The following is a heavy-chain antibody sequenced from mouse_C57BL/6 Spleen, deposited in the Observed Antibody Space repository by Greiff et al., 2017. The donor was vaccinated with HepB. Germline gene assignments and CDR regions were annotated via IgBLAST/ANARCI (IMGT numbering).Heavy chain of an antibody. Sequence: VQLKQSGAELVRPGASVKLSCTASGFNIKDDYMHWVKQRPEQGLEWIGWIDPENGDTEYASKFQGKATITADTSSNTAYLQLSSLTSEDTAVYYCTSSSYYGSSDGFAYWGQGTLVTVSA. J-gene: IGHJ3*01. CDR3: TSSSYYGSSDGFAY. D-gene: IGHD1-1*01. CDR1: GFNIKDDY. V-gene: IGHV14-4*01. CDR2: IDPENGDT.